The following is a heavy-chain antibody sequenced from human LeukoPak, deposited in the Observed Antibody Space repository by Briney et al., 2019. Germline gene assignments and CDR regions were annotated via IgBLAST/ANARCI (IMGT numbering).Heavy chain of an antibody. V-gene: IGHV4-31*03. D-gene: IGHD3-22*01. CDR2: IYYSGST. Sequence: SETLSLTSTVSGGSISSGGYYWSWIRQHPGKGLEWIGYIYYSGSTYYNPSLKSRVTISVDTSKNQFSLKLSSVTAADTAVYYCARDADDSSGYYRFDYWGQGTLVTVSS. CDR1: GGSISSGGYY. CDR3: ARDADDSSGYYRFDY. J-gene: IGHJ4*02.